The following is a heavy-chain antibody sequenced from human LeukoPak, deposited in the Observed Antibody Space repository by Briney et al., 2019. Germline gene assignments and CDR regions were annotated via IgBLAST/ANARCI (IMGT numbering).Heavy chain of an antibody. CDR2: ISDYSGNT. V-gene: IGHV1-18*04. Sequence: ASVKVSCKASGYTFTGYYMHWVRQAPGQGLEWMGWISDYSGNTKYAQNFQDRVTLTTDRSTNTAYMELRSLRSDDTAVYYCAREGATDYYFDPWGQGTLVTVSS. D-gene: IGHD4-4*01. J-gene: IGHJ4*02. CDR1: GYTFTGYY. CDR3: AREGATDYYFDP.